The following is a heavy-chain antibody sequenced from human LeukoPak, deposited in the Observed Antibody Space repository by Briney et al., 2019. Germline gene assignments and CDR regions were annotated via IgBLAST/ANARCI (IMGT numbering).Heavy chain of an antibody. CDR1: GFTFGSYA. CDR2: ISSSSSYI. D-gene: IGHD6-19*01. J-gene: IGHJ3*02. Sequence: GGSLRLSCASSGFTFGSYAMSWVRQAPGKGLEWVSSISSSSSYIYYADSVKGRFTISRDNAKNSLYLQMNSLRAEDTAVYYCARGGGLVPAFDIWGQGTMVTVSS. CDR3: ARGGGLVPAFDI. V-gene: IGHV3-21*01.